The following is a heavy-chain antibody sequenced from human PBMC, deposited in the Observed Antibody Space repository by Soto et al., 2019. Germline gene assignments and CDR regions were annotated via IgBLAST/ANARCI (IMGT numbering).Heavy chain of an antibody. V-gene: IGHV4-34*01. D-gene: IGHD3-10*01. Sequence: TLSLTFSVSGGSFSGYYWIWIRHPQGTGLEWIGEINHSGSNKYNPSLKSRVTISVDTSKNQLSLKLSSVTAADTAVYYCARSRGSGRYRSYYYYGMDVWGQGTTVTVSS. CDR1: GGSFSGYY. CDR3: ARSRGSGRYRSYYYYGMDV. J-gene: IGHJ6*02. CDR2: INHSGSN.